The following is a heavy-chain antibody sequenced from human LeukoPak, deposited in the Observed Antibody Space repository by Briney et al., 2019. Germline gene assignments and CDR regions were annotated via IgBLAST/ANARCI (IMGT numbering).Heavy chain of an antibody. J-gene: IGHJ4*02. Sequence: ASVKVSCKASGYTFTSYGISWVRQAPGQGLEWMGIINPSGGSTSYAQKFQGRVTMTRDMSTSTVYMELSSLRSEDTAVYYCARGLSYDYGPSDYWGQGTLVTVSS. CDR2: INPSGGST. CDR3: ARGLSYDYGPSDY. D-gene: IGHD4-17*01. CDR1: GYTFTSYG. V-gene: IGHV1-46*01.